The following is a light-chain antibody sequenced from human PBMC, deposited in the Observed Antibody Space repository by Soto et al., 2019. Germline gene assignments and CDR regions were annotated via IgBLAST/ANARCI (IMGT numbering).Light chain of an antibody. V-gene: IGKV1-39*01. CDR1: QSISSY. Sequence: EIEMTQYTSSLSASVGDRVTITCPASQSISSYLNWYQQKPGKAPKLLIYAASSLQSGVPSRFSGSGSGTDFTLTISSLQAEDFAAYYCQQYNSYPFTFGQGTRLEIK. CDR3: QQYNSYPFT. CDR2: AAS. J-gene: IGKJ5*01.